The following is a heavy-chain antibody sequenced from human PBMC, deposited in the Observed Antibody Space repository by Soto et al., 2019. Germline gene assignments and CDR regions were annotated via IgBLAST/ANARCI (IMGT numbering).Heavy chain of an antibody. V-gene: IGHV4-30-4*01. Sequence: SETLSLTCTVSGGSISSDDYYWSWIRQAPGRGLEWIGYIHSSGSIYYNPSLKSRATMSIDAARNQFSLKVSSVAVADTAVYYCARDIDGIHDDTSGPYPRPGWGQGTLVTVSS. CDR1: GGSISSDDYY. J-gene: IGHJ1*01. CDR3: ARDIDGIHDDTSGPYPRPG. CDR2: IHSSGSI. D-gene: IGHD3-22*01.